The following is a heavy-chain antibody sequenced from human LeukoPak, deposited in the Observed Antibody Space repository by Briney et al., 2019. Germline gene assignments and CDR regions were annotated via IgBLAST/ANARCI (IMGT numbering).Heavy chain of an antibody. Sequence: GGSLRLSCAASGFTFSSHSMNWVRQAPGKGLEWVSVIYSGGGTYYADSVKGRFTISRDNSKNTLYLQMNSLRAEDTAVYYCARDSSGPLYWGQGTLVTVSS. CDR1: GFTFSSHS. CDR3: ARDSSGPLY. D-gene: IGHD6-19*01. CDR2: IYSGGGT. V-gene: IGHV3-66*01. J-gene: IGHJ4*02.